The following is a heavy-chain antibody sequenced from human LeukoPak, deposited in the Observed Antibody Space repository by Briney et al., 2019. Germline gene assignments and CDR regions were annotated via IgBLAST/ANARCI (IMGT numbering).Heavy chain of an antibody. D-gene: IGHD3-3*01. CDR3: ARTMVYHFSDY. CDR1: GYTFTGYY. CDR2: INPNSGGT. J-gene: IGHJ4*02. Sequence: GASVKVSCKASGYTFTGYYMHWVRQAPGQGLEWMGWINPNSGGTNYAEKFQGRVTMTSDTSLSTAYMELSRLKSVDTAVYYCARTMVYHFSDYWGQGTLVTVSS. V-gene: IGHV1-2*02.